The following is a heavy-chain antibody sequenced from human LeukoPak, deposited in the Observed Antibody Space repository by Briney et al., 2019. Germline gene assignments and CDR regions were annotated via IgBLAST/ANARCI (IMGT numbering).Heavy chain of an antibody. CDR1: GFPFGPAW. J-gene: IGHJ5*02. Sequence: GGPLRLSCAPSGFPFGPAWMHWVRKPQGRGRMWVSHIINDGSYTTYADSVKGRFTISRDNAKNTVYLQMNSLRAEDTAVYYCATDDKYAPSSWGQGTLVTVSS. CDR3: ATDDKYAPSS. V-gene: IGHV3-74*01. CDR2: IINDGSYT. D-gene: IGHD2-2*01.